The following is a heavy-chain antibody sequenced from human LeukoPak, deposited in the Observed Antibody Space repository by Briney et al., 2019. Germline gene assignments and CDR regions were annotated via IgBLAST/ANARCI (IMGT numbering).Heavy chain of an antibody. CDR1: GYTFTGYY. Sequence: ASVTVSCKASGYTFTGYYMHWVRQAPGQGLEWMGWINPNSGGTNYAQKFQGRVTMTRDTSISTAYMELSRLRSDDTAVYYCARGVVVTAIPYYFDYWGQGTLVTVSS. CDR3: ARGVVVTAIPYYFDY. V-gene: IGHV1-2*02. J-gene: IGHJ4*02. D-gene: IGHD2-21*02. CDR2: INPNSGGT.